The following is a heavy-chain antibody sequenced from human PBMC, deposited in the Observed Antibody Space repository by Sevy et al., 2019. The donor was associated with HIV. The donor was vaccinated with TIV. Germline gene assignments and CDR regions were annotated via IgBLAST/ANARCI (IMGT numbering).Heavy chain of an antibody. D-gene: IGHD2-15*01. CDR2: INQAGSDK. CDR3: AGGGFLSRY. J-gene: IGHJ4*02. V-gene: IGHV3-7*01. CDR1: GFTFSTHW. Sequence: GGSLRLSCAASGFTFSTHWMSWVRQGPGKGLEWVANINQAGSDKYYVDSVRGRFTISRDNAKNSLYLQMNSLRVEDTALYYCAGGGFLSRYWGQGSLVTVSS.